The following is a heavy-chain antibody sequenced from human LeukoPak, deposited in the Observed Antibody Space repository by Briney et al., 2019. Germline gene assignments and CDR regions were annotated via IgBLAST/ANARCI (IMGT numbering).Heavy chain of an antibody. CDR3: AREGLDY. CDR2: INPSGGST. CDR1: GYTFTSYY. V-gene: IGHV1-46*01. Sequence: GASVKVSCKASGYTFTSYYMHWVRQAPGQGLEWMGIINPSGGSTSYAQKFQGRVTMTWSTFITTAYMELSSLRSEDTAVYYCAREGLDYWGQGTLVTVSS. J-gene: IGHJ4*02.